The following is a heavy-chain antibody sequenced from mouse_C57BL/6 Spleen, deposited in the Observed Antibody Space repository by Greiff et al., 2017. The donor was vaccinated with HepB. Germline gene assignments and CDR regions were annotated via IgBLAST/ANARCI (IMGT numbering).Heavy chain of an antibody. CDR3: ARSGTWDY. V-gene: IGHV1-26*01. CDR2: INPNNGGT. CDR1: GYTFTDYY. J-gene: IGHJ2*01. D-gene: IGHD4-1*01. Sequence: VQLQQSGPELVKPGASVKISCKASGYTFTDYYMNWVKQSHGKSLEWIGDINPNNGGTSYNQKFKGKATLTVDKSSSTAYMELRSLTSEDSAVYYCARSGTWDYWGQGTTLTVSS.